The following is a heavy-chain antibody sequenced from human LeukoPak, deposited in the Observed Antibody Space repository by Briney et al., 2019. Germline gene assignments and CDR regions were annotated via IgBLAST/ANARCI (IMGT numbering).Heavy chain of an antibody. J-gene: IGHJ4*02. CDR1: GFTFSSYT. CDR3: ARGRPSDY. Sequence: PGGSLRLSCAASGFTFSSYTMNWVPQAPGKGLEWVSYISSSGTISYADSVKGRFTISRDNAKNSLYLQMNSLRDEDTAVYYCARGRPSDYWGQGTLVTVSS. CDR2: ISSSGTI. V-gene: IGHV3-48*02.